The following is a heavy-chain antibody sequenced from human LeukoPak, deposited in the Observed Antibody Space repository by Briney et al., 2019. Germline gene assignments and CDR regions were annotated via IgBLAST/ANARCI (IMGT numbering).Heavy chain of an antibody. J-gene: IGHJ4*02. CDR1: GYTFTSYG. V-gene: IGHV1-18*01. Sequence: ASVKVSFTASGYTFTSYGISWVRQAPGQGLEWMGWISAYNGNTNYAQKLQGRVTMTTDTSTSTAYMELRSLRSDDTAVYYCARGILSIAVAGTLDYWGQGTLVTVSS. CDR3: ARGILSIAVAGTLDY. CDR2: ISAYNGNT. D-gene: IGHD6-19*01.